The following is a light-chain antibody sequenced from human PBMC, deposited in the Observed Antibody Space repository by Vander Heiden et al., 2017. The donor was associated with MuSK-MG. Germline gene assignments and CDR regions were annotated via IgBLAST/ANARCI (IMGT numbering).Light chain of an antibody. CDR2: DAS. V-gene: IGKV3-11*01. CDR1: QSVSSY. J-gene: IGKJ4*01. Sequence: EIVLTQSPATLSLSPGERAMLSCRASQSVSSYLAWYQQKPGQAPRLLIYDASNRATGIPARFSGSGSGTDFTLTISSLEPEDFAVYYCQQRSNWPLTFGGGTKVXIK. CDR3: QQRSNWPLT.